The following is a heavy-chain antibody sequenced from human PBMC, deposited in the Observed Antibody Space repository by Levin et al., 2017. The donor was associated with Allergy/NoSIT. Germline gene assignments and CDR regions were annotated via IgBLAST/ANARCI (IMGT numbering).Heavy chain of an antibody. J-gene: IGHJ4*02. CDR1: GFTFSNYN. D-gene: IGHD2-15*01. Sequence: GESLKISCAASGFTFSNYNMNWVRQAPGKGLEWLSYISSNTRTIYYASSLKGRFTVSRDNAKNSLYLQMNSLRDDDTAVYYCVREGGWWPPYYFDYWGQGAPVTDSS. CDR2: ISSNTRTI. CDR3: VREGGWWPPYYFDY. V-gene: IGHV3-48*02.